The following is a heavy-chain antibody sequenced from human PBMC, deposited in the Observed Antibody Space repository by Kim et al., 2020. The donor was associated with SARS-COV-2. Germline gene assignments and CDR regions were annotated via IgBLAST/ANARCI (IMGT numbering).Heavy chain of an antibody. D-gene: IGHD2-2*01. J-gene: IGHJ6*02. V-gene: IGHV1-2*02. CDR3: ARDLLWGCSSTSCSLWDYYGMDV. CDR2: INPNSGGT. CDR1: GYTFTGYY. Sequence: ASVKVSCKASGYTFTGYYMHWVRQAPGQGLEWMGWINPNSGGTNYAQKFQGRVTMTRDTSISTAYMELSRLRSDDTAVYYCARDLLWGCSSTSCSLWDYYGMDVWGQGTTVTVSS.